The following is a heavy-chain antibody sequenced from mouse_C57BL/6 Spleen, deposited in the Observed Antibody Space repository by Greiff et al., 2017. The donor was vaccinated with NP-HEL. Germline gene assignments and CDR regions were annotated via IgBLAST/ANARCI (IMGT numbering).Heavy chain of an antibody. Sequence: VQLVESGAELVRPGASVKLSCKASGYTFTDYYINWVKQRPGQGLEWIARIYPGSGNTYYNEKFKGKATLTAEKSSSTAYMQLSSLTSEDSAVYFCARTDYSNYDYYAMDYWGQGTSVTVSS. J-gene: IGHJ4*01. CDR1: GYTFTDYY. CDR3: ARTDYSNYDYYAMDY. CDR2: IYPGSGNT. V-gene: IGHV1-76*01. D-gene: IGHD2-5*01.